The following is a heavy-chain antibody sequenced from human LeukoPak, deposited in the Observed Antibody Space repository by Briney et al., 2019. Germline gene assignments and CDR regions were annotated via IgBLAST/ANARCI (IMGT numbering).Heavy chain of an antibody. CDR1: RGSISSSSYY. Sequence: PPETLSLTCTVSRGSISSSSYYWGWMRLPPGKGRGWIGSIYYSGSTYYNLSLKSRVTISVDTSKNQFSLKLSSVTAADTAVYYCARPLWGSSSSYYFDYWGQGTLVTVSS. V-gene: IGHV4-39*01. CDR3: ARPLWGSSSSYYFDY. D-gene: IGHD6-13*01. CDR2: IYYSGST. J-gene: IGHJ4*02.